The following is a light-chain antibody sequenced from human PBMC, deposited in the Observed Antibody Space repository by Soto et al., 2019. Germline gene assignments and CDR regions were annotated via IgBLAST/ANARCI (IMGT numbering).Light chain of an antibody. J-gene: IGLJ3*02. V-gene: IGLV1-40*01. CDR3: QSYDISLSAWV. Sequence: QSVLTQPPSVSGAPGQRVTMSCTGSSSNIGAGYDVHWFKQLPGTAPRLLIYGNINRLSGVPARFSGSKSGTSASLAITGLQAEDEADYYCQSYDISLSAWVFGGGTKLTVL. CDR2: GNI. CDR1: SSNIGAGYD.